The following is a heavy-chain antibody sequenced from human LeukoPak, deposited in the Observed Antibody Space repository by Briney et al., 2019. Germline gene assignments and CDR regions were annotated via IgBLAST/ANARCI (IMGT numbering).Heavy chain of an antibody. D-gene: IGHD6-13*01. CDR3: ARAAAGLAFDY. Sequence: GGSLRLSCAASGFTFSSYGMHWVRQAPGKGLEWVAVIWYDGSNKYNADSVKGRFTISRDNSKNTLYLQMNSLRAEDTAVYYCARAAAGLAFDYWGQGTLVTVSS. J-gene: IGHJ4*02. V-gene: IGHV3-33*01. CDR1: GFTFSSYG. CDR2: IWYDGSNK.